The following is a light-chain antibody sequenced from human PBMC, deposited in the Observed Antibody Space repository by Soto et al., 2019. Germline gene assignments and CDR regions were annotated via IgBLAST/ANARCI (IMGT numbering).Light chain of an antibody. CDR3: QQYGNSPWT. V-gene: IGKV3-20*01. J-gene: IGKJ1*01. Sequence: EIVLTQSPGTLSLSPGERATLSCRASQSVSSSYLAWYQQKPGQALRLLIDGASSRATGIPDRFSGSGSGTDFTLTISRLEPEDFAVYYCQQYGNSPWTFGQGTKVEIK. CDR1: QSVSSSY. CDR2: GAS.